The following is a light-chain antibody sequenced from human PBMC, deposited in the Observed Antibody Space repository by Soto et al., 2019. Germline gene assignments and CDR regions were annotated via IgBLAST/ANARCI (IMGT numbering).Light chain of an antibody. V-gene: IGKV1-39*01. J-gene: IGKJ5*01. CDR3: QQSFSTLT. CDR2: ATS. Sequence: DIQMTQSRSSLHTAXCDSVTIACRASHNINTYLNWYQQKPGKAPRLLICATSRLQSGVPSRFSGRGSGTDFTLTISSLRTEDFATYYCQQSFSTLTFGQGTRLEIK. CDR1: HNINTY.